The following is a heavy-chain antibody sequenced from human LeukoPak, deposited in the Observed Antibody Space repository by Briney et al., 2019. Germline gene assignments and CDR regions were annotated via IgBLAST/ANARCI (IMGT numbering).Heavy chain of an antibody. V-gene: IGHV3-74*01. Sequence: GGSLRLSCAASGFTFSSYWMHWVRQAPGKGLIWVSRITIDGSSTSYADSVKGRFTISRDSAKNTVYLQMNSLRAEDTAVYYCASGNPGNSYGYWGQGTLVTVSS. CDR3: ASGNPGNSYGY. CDR2: ITIDGSST. D-gene: IGHD5-18*01. CDR1: GFTFSSYW. J-gene: IGHJ4*02.